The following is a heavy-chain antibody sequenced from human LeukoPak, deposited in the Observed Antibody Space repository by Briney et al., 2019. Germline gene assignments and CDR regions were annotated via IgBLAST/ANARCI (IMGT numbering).Heavy chain of an antibody. CDR2: ISSSSSTI. Sequence: GGSLRLSCAASGFTFSSYSMNWVRQASGKGLEWVSYISSSSSTIYYADSVKGRFTISRDNAKNSLYLQMNSLRAEDTAVYYCARSRSGGSLNWFDPWGQGTLVTVSS. CDR3: ARSRSGGSLNWFDP. CDR1: GFTFSSYS. D-gene: IGHD2-15*01. J-gene: IGHJ5*02. V-gene: IGHV3-48*01.